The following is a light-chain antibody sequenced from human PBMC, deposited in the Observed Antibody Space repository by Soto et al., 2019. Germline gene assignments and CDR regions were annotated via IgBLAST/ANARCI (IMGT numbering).Light chain of an antibody. CDR2: AAS. J-gene: IGKJ1*01. CDR1: QAISTW. V-gene: IGKV1D-12*01. CDR3: QQANSFPRT. Sequence: DLQMTPSPSSVSASVGDRVTITCRASQAISTWLAWYQQKPGKAPKLLIYAASNLQTGVPSRFSGSRSGTDFALTISSLQPEDFATSYCQQANSFPRTFGKGTKVEIK.